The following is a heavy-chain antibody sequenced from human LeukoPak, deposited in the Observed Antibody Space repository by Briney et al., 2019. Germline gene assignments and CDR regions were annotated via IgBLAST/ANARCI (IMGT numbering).Heavy chain of an antibody. CDR3: ASRMRSFYYYGMDV. V-gene: IGHV1-8*01. CDR1: GYTFTSYD. CDR2: MSPNSGDT. J-gene: IGHJ6*02. Sequence: ASVKVSCKASGYTFTSYDFNWVRQATGQRPEWMGWMSPNSGDTGYAQKFQDRVTMTRNTSISTAYMELSSLRSDDTAVYYCASRMRSFYYYGMDVWGQGTTVTVSS. D-gene: IGHD2/OR15-2a*01.